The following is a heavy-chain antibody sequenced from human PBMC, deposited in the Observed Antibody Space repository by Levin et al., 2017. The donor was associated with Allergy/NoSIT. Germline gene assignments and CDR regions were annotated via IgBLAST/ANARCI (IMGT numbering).Heavy chain of an antibody. CDR1: GGSFSGYY. V-gene: IGHV4-34*01. Sequence: SETLSLTCAVYGGSFSGYYWSWIRQPPGKGLEWIGEINHSGSTNYNPSLKSRVTISVDTSKNQFSLKLSSVTAADTAVYYCARASYDILTGYIGHFDYWGQGTLVTVSS. CDR2: INHSGST. J-gene: IGHJ4*02. D-gene: IGHD3-9*01. CDR3: ARASYDILTGYIGHFDY.